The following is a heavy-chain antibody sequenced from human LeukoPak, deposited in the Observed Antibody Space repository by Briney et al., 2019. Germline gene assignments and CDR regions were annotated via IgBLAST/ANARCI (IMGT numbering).Heavy chain of an antibody. Sequence: ASVKVSCKASGYTFTSYAMHWVRQAPGQRLEWMGWINAGNGNTKYSQEFQGRVTITRDTSASTAYMELSSLRSEDTAVYYCARCTSWGNWFDPWGQGTLVTVS. V-gene: IGHV1-3*01. D-gene: IGHD2-2*01. CDR2: INAGNGNT. J-gene: IGHJ5*02. CDR1: GYTFTSYA. CDR3: ARCTSWGNWFDP.